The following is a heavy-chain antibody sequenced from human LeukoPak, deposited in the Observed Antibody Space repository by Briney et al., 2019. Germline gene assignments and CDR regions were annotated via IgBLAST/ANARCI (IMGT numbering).Heavy chain of an antibody. D-gene: IGHD6-13*01. Sequence: ASVKVSCKASGYTFTGYYMHWVRQAPGQGLEWMGWINPNSGGTNYAQKFQGRVTMTRDTSISTAYMELSRLRSDDTAVYYCARDVGYSSLFCPYWGQGTLVTVSS. V-gene: IGHV1-2*02. CDR3: ARDVGYSSLFCPY. J-gene: IGHJ4*02. CDR1: GYTFTGYY. CDR2: INPNSGGT.